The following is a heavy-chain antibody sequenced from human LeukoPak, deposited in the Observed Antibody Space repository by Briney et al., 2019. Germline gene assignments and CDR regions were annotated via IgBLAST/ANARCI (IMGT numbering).Heavy chain of an antibody. D-gene: IGHD4-23*01. CDR1: GFTFSSYE. CDR2: ISSSGSTI. V-gene: IGHV3-48*03. Sequence: PGGSLRLSCAASGFTFSSYEMNWVRQAPGKGLEWVPYISSSGSTIYYADSVKGRFTISRDNAKNSLYLQTNSLRAEDTAVYYCARVDPDYGGNSGIDYWGQGTLVTVSS. CDR3: ARVDPDYGGNSGIDY. J-gene: IGHJ4*02.